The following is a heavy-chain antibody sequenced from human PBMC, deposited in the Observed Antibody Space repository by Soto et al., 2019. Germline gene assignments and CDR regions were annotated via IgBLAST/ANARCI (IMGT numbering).Heavy chain of an antibody. Sequence: EVHLVESGGGLVKPGGSLRLSCAASGFTFSNAWINWVRQAPGKGLEWVGRIKSKTEGGTTDFAAPVKGRFAISRNDSKDIVYLQMNSLNTEDTGTYYGTTDAYSTMIGVRFDYWGHGALVTVSS. D-gene: IGHD3-22*01. J-gene: IGHJ4*01. CDR2: IKSKTEGGTT. V-gene: IGHV3-15*07. CDR3: TTDAYSTMIGVRFDY. CDR1: GFTFSNAW.